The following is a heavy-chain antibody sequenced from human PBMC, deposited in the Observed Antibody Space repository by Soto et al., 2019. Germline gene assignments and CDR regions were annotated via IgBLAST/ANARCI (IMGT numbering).Heavy chain of an antibody. Sequence: EVQLLESGGGLVQPGGSLRLSCAASGFTFVNYAMTWVRQAPGKGLEWVSTINGGNGGTYYADSVKGRFTISRDNYHNTLHLHMSSLRSEETAIYYCARADVMLVAIITTIIDSWGQGTMVTVSS. J-gene: IGHJ4*02. V-gene: IGHV3-23*01. D-gene: IGHD2-8*02. CDR3: ARADVMLVAIITTIIDS. CDR1: GFTFVNYA. CDR2: INGGNGGT.